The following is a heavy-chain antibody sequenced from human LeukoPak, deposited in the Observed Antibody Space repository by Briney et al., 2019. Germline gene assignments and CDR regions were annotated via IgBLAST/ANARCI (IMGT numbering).Heavy chain of an antibody. CDR1: GYRFTSYW. J-gene: IGHJ4*02. CDR2: IYPGDSDT. Sequence: GESLQISCQGSGYRFTSYWIGWVRRLPGKGLEWMGIIYPGDSDTRYSPSFQGQVTISADKSISTAYLQWSSLKASDTAMYYCARSTSGSYWGLDYWGQGTLVTVSS. V-gene: IGHV5-51*01. D-gene: IGHD1-26*01. CDR3: ARSTSGSYWGLDY.